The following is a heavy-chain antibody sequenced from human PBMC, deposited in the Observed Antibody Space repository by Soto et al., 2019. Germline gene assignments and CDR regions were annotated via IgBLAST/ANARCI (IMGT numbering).Heavy chain of an antibody. CDR1: GGSFSGYY. CDR2: INHSGST. Sequence: SETLSLTCAVYGGSFSGYYWSWIRQPPGKGLEWIGEINHSGSTNYNPSLKSRVTISVDTSKNQFSLKLSSVTAADTAVYCCARGRALLLWFGESNWFDPWGQGTLVTVSS. J-gene: IGHJ5*02. V-gene: IGHV4-34*01. CDR3: ARGRALLLWFGESNWFDP. D-gene: IGHD3-10*01.